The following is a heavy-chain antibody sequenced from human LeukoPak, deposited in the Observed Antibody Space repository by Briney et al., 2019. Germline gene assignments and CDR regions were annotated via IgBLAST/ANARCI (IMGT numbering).Heavy chain of an antibody. J-gene: IGHJ3*02. V-gene: IGHV3-30-3*01. D-gene: IGHD2-21*01. CDR3: ARERQDTILHSGAFDI. Sequence: GRSLRLSCAASGFTFMHWVRQAPGKGLEWVADIASDGSHTFYVESVKGRFTISRDNSKNTLYLQMNSLRAEDTVVYFCARERQDTILHSGAFDIWGQGTMVTVSS. CDR2: IASDGSHT. CDR1: GFTF.